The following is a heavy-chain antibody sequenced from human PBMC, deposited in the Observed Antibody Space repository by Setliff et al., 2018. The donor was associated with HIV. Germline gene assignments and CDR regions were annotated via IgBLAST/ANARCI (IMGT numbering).Heavy chain of an antibody. CDR3: ARVSGLSGELLYFDY. Sequence: ASVKVSCKASGYTFTSYALHWVRQASGQRLKWMGWINAGNGHTKYSQKFQGRVSITRDTSASTAYMELSSLRSEDTAVYYCARVSGLSGELLYFDYWGLGTLVTVSS. J-gene: IGHJ4*02. CDR1: GYTFTSYA. D-gene: IGHD1-26*01. V-gene: IGHV1-3*01. CDR2: INAGNGHT.